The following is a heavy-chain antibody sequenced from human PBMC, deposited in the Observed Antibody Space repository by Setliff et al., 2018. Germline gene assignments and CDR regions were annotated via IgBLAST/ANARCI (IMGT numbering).Heavy chain of an antibody. D-gene: IGHD1-1*01. CDR3: ARTGTYRYFDS. CDR1: GGSISSGVYY. CDR2: IYHGGDT. V-gene: IGHV4-39*01. Sequence: PSETLSLTCNVSGGSISSGVYYWGWIRQPPGKGLEWIGRIYHGGDTYYNSSLKSRLTISVDTSKNQFSLKLGSVTAADTAVYYCARTGTYRYFDSWGQGTRVTVSS. J-gene: IGHJ4*02.